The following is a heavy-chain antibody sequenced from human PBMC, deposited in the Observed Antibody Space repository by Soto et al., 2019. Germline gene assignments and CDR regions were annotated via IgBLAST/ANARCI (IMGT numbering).Heavy chain of an antibody. CDR2: TYYRSKWYN. J-gene: IGHJ3*01. D-gene: IGHD2-8*01. CDR3: ATAIGPMLFDV. Sequence: SQTLSLTCAISGDSVSSNSPAWNWIRQSPSRGLEWLGRTYYRSKWYNDYAVVVKSRLTITPDTSKNQFSLQLNSVTPEDTDVYHCATAIGPMLFDVWGQGTMVTVSS. CDR1: GDSVSSNSPA. V-gene: IGHV6-1*01.